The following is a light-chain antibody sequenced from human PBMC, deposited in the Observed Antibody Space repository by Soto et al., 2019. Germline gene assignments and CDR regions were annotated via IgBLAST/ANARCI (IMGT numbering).Light chain of an antibody. CDR1: SSDVGSYNL. CDR3: CSYAGSSFYV. Sequence: QSALTQPASLSGSHVXSXTXXXXXTSSDVGSYNLVSWYQQHPGKAPKLMIYEGTKRPSGVSNRFSGSKSGNTASLTISGLQAEDEADYYCCSYAGSSFYVFGTGTKVT. J-gene: IGLJ1*01. CDR2: EGT. V-gene: IGLV2-23*01.